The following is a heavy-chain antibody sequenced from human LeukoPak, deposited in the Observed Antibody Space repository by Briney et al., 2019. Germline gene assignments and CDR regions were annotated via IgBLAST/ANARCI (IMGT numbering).Heavy chain of an antibody. V-gene: IGHV4-34*01. CDR3: ARGVAARRGIVVVVAAHENWFDP. Sequence: PSETLSLTCAVYGGSFSGYYWSWIRQPPGKGLEWIGEINHSGSTNYNPSLKSRVTISVDTSKTQFSLKLSSVTAADTAVYYCARGVAARRGIVVVVAAHENWFDPWGQGTLVTVSS. CDR2: INHSGST. J-gene: IGHJ5*02. CDR1: GGSFSGYY. D-gene: IGHD2-15*01.